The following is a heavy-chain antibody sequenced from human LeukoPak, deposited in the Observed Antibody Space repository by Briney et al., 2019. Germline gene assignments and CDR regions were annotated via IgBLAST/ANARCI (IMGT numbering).Heavy chain of an antibody. Sequence: GGSLRLSCAASGFTFSASAMHWVRQTSGKGLEWVGRIRSKDKNYATAYAASVTGRFTISRDDSKNTAYLQMNSLKTEDTAVYYCIRHTGGYWGQGTLVTVSS. CDR2: IRSKDKNYAT. J-gene: IGHJ4*02. D-gene: IGHD3-16*01. CDR1: GFTFSASA. CDR3: IRHTGGY. V-gene: IGHV3-73*01.